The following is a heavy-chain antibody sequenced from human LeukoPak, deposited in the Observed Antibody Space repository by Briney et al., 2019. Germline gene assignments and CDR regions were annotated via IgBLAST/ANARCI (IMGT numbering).Heavy chain of an antibody. J-gene: IGHJ6*04. CDR1: GFTFSDYY. CDR3: AELGITMIGGV. Sequence: GGSLRLSCAASGFTFSDYYMSWIRQAPGKGLDWVSYISGSGSAIYYADSVKGRFTISRDNAKNSLYLQMNSLRAEDTAVYYCAELGITMIGGVWGKRTTVTISS. D-gene: IGHD3-10*02. CDR2: ISGSGSAI. V-gene: IGHV3-11*04.